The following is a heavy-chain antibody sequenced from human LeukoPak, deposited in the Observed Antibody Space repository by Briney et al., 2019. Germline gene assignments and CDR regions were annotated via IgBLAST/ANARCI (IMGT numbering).Heavy chain of an antibody. CDR2: MFFSGST. CDR3: ARESGYIYGYNEKSFDY. CDR1: GGSINSYY. Sequence: KPSETLSLTCTVSGGSINSYYWSWIRQPPGKGLEWIGYMFFSGSTNYNPSLKSRVTISVDTSKNQFSLKLSSVTAADTAVYYCARESGYIYGYNEKSFDYWGQGTLVTVSS. J-gene: IGHJ4*02. D-gene: IGHD5-18*01. V-gene: IGHV4-59*01.